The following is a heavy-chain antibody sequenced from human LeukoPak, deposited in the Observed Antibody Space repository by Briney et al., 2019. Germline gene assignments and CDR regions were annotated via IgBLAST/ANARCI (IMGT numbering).Heavy chain of an antibody. J-gene: IGHJ4*02. V-gene: IGHV3-33*01. CDR3: ARDTVTGYGIDY. Sequence: GGSLRLSCKVSGFTFSDFGMHWVRRAPGKGLEWVAVIWSDGSVEHYGDSVKGRFTVSRDNFEKTLYLDLSSLRAEDTAVYCARDTVTGYGIDYWGQGTLVTVSS. CDR2: IWSDGSVE. D-gene: IGHD5-12*01. CDR1: GFTFSDFG.